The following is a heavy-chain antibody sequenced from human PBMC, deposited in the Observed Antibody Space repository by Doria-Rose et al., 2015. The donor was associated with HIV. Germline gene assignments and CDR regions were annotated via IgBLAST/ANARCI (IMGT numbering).Heavy chain of an antibody. J-gene: IGHJ4*02. V-gene: IGHV2-26*01. CDR3: ARIKSSRWYHKYYFDF. CDR2: IFSDDDR. CDR1: GVSLSSPGMG. Sequence: QVQLVQSGPVLVKPTETLTLTCTVSGVSLSSPGMGVSWIRQPPGKALEWLANIFSDDDRSYTTSLKSRLTISRGTSKRQVVLTMTDMDPVDTATYYCARIKSSRWYHKYYFDFWGQGTLVIVSA. D-gene: IGHD6-13*01.